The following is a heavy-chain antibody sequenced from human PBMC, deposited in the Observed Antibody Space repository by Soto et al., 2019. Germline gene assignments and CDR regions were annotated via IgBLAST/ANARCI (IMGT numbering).Heavy chain of an antibody. Sequence: PGGSLRLSCVASGFAFGNYPMAWVRQTPGKGLQWISTISGGGGITDYEDSVRGRFTVSIDHSKDTVHLKMTSLRADDTAVYYCAKDRTMARGIRAFDMWGQGTTVTV. V-gene: IGHV3-23*01. CDR1: GFAFGNYP. J-gene: IGHJ3*02. CDR3: AKDRTMARGIRAFDM. D-gene: IGHD3-10*01. CDR2: ISGGGGIT.